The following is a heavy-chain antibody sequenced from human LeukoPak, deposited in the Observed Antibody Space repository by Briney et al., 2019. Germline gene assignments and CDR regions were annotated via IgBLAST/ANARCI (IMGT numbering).Heavy chain of an antibody. CDR3: AKDRGPQWWGSFDY. D-gene: IGHD3-16*01. J-gene: IGHJ4*02. Sequence: ASVKVSCKASGYTFTGYYIHWVRQAPGQGLEWMGWINPHSGDTNYAQSFQGRVTMTRDTSISTVYMDLSRLRSDETAVYYCAKDRGPQWWGSFDYWGQGTLVTVSS. CDR1: GYTFTGYY. CDR2: INPHSGDT. V-gene: IGHV1-2*02.